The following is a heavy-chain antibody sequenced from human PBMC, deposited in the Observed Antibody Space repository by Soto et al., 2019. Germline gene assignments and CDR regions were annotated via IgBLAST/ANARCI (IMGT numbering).Heavy chain of an antibody. J-gene: IGHJ4*02. Sequence: GGSLRLSCAASGFTFSSYGMHWVRQAPGKGLEWVAVISYDGSNKYYADSVKGRLTISRDNSKNTLYLQMNSLRAEDTAVYYCAKDGEYSSSDAFDYWGQGTLVTVSS. D-gene: IGHD6-6*01. CDR3: AKDGEYSSSDAFDY. V-gene: IGHV3-30*18. CDR1: GFTFSSYG. CDR2: ISYDGSNK.